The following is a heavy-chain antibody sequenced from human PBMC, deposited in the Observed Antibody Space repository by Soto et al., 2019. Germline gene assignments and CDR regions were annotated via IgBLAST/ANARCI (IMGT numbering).Heavy chain of an antibody. CDR1: NFTFSRYS. Sequence: EVQLVESGGGLVQPGGSLRLSCAASNFTFSRYSMNWFRQAPGKGLEWVSYISSSTNTIYYADSVKGRFPISRDNAKSSLYLQMKSLRDEDTAVYYCARQLGSPSAGDFDYWGQGTLVTVSS. D-gene: IGHD3-3*02. V-gene: IGHV3-48*02. CDR2: ISSSTNTI. CDR3: ARQLGSPSAGDFDY. J-gene: IGHJ4*02.